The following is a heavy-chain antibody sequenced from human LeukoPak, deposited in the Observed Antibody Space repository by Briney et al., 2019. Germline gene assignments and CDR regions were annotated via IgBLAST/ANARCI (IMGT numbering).Heavy chain of an antibody. CDR1: GGSISSGSYY. V-gene: IGHV4-61*02. CDR3: ATIVGATMVIRN. J-gene: IGHJ4*02. Sequence: SETLSLTCTVSGGSISSGSYYWSWIRQPAGEGLGWIGRIYTSGSTNYNPSLKSRVTISVDTSKNQFSLKLSSVTAADTAVYYCATIVGATMVIRNWGQGTLVTVSS. CDR2: IYTSGST. D-gene: IGHD1-26*01.